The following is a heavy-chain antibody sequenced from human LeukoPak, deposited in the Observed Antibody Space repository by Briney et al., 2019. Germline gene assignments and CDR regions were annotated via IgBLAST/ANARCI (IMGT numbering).Heavy chain of an antibody. CDR1: GGSISSYY. V-gene: IGHV4-59*01. CDR2: IYYSGST. CDR3: ARGTMIEGDAFDI. J-gene: IGHJ3*02. D-gene: IGHD3-22*01. Sequence: SETLSLTCTVAGGSISSYYWSWIRQPPGKGLEWIGYIYYSGSTNYNPSLKSRVTISVDTSKNQFSLKLSSVTAADTAVYYCARGTMIEGDAFDIWGQGTMVTVS.